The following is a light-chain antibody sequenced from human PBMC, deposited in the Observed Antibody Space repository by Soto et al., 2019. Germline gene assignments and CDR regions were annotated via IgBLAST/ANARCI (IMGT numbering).Light chain of an antibody. J-gene: IGKJ4*01. CDR1: QSLLHNNGYNY. CDR2: LGS. Sequence: DIVMTQSPLSLPVTPGEPASISCRSSQSLLHNNGYNYLDWFLQKPGQSPQLLIYLGSNRASGVPDRFSGSGSGTDFTLKISRVEAEDVGVYYCVQLPHTPRTFGGGTKVEIK. V-gene: IGKV2-28*01. CDR3: VQLPHTPRT.